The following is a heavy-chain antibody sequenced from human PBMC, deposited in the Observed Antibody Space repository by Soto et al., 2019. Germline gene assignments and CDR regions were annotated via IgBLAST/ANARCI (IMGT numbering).Heavy chain of an antibody. CDR1: GFTFSGYA. D-gene: IGHD3-10*01. Sequence: GSLRLSCAASGFTFSGYAMHWVRQAPGKGLEWVAVISFDGTNKYYADSVKGRFTISRDNSKNTLYLQMNRLRTEDTAVYYCENTWIKVRPRGWFDPCGQGPLVTVYS. J-gene: IGHJ5*02. V-gene: IGHV3-30-3*01. CDR2: ISFDGTNK. CDR3: ENTWIKVRPRGWFDP.